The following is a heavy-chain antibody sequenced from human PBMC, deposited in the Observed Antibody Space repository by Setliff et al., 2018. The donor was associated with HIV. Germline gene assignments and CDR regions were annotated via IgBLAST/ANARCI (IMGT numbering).Heavy chain of an antibody. CDR2: MNPNSGNT. CDR1: GYTFTSYN. CDR3: ARVRLSMVRGPFDAFDI. J-gene: IGHJ3*02. Sequence: ASVKVSCKASGYTFTSYNINWVRQATGQGLEWVQQATGQGLEWMGWMNPNSGNTDYAQKFQGRVTITRNTSISTAYMELSSLRSEDTAVYYCARVRLSMVRGPFDAFDIWGQGILVTVSS. D-gene: IGHD3-10*01. V-gene: IGHV1-8*03.